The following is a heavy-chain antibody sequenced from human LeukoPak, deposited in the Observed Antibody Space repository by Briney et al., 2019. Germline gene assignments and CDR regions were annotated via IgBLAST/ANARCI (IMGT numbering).Heavy chain of an antibody. CDR3: AREVSTLPYSQNWFDP. V-gene: IGHV1-46*01. J-gene: IGHJ5*02. Sequence: ASVKVSCKASGYTFTSYYMHWVRQAPGQGLEWMGIINPSGGSTSYAQKFQGRVTMTRDMSTSTVYMELSSLRSEDTAVYYCAREVSTLPYSQNWFDPWGQGTLVTVSS. CDR2: INPSGGST. CDR1: GYTFTSYY. D-gene: IGHD2-21*01.